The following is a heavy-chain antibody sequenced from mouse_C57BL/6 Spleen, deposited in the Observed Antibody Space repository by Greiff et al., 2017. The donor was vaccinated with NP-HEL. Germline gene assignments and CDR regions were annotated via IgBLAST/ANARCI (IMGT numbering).Heavy chain of an antibody. V-gene: IGHV1-85*01. D-gene: IGHD2-5*01. CDR2: IYPRDGST. CDR1: GYTFTSYD. Sequence: QVQLQQSGPELVKPGASVKLSCKASGYTFTSYDINWVKQRPGQGLEWIGWIYPRDGSTKYNEKFKGKATLTVDTSSSTAYMELHSLTSEDSAVYFCARSSYYSNYEGFAYWGQATLVTVSA. J-gene: IGHJ3*01. CDR3: ARSSYYSNYEGFAY.